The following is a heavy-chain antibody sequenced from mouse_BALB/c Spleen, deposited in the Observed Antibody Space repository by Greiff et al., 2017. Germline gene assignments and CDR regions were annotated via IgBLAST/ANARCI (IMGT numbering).Heavy chain of an antibody. CDR2: INSNGGST. CDR3: ARENPHYFGY. Sequence: EVNVVESGGGLVQPGGSLKLSCAASGFTFSSYGMSWVRPTPDTRLELVATINSNGGSTYYPDSVKGRFTISRDNAKNTLYLQMSSLKSEDTAMYYCARENPHYFGYWGQGTTLTVSS. J-gene: IGHJ2*01. V-gene: IGHV5-6-3*01. CDR1: GFTFSSYG.